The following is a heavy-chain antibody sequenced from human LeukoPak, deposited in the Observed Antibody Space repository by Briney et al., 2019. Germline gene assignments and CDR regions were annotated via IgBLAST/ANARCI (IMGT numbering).Heavy chain of an antibody. D-gene: IGHD3-22*01. CDR1: GYTFTSYD. Sequence: ASVKVSCKASGYTFTSYDINWVRQATGQGLEWMGWMNPNSGNTGFAQKFQGRVIITRDTSTSTAYMELSSLRSEDTAVYYCARKVPNDSSGYYYRGQFDPWGQGTLVTVSS. V-gene: IGHV1-8*03. CDR2: MNPNSGNT. J-gene: IGHJ5*02. CDR3: ARKVPNDSSGYYYRGQFDP.